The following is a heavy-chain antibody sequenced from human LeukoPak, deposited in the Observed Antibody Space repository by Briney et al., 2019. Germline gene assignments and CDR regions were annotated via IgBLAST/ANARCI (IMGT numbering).Heavy chain of an antibody. J-gene: IGHJ4*02. D-gene: IGHD2-2*01. CDR2: VNPNSGAT. Sequence: GASVKVSCKASGHTFTGYYTHWVRQAPGQGLEWMGWVNPNSGATNYAQKFQDRVTVTSDTSISTAYMELSRLSSDDTAVYYCARVHSSTLFDSWGQGTLVTVSS. V-gene: IGHV1-2*02. CDR1: GHTFTGYY. CDR3: ARVHSSTLFDS.